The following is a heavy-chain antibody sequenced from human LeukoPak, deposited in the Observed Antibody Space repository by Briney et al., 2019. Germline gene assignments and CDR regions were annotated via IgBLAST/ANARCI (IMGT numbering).Heavy chain of an antibody. Sequence: GGSLRLSCAASGFTFSSYAMSWVRQAPGKGLEWVSAISGSGGSTYYADSVKGRLTISRDNSKNTLYLQMNSLRAEDTAVYYCARAKIVPAATWFDPWGQGTLVTVSS. CDR3: ARAKIVPAATWFDP. V-gene: IGHV3-23*01. D-gene: IGHD2-2*01. J-gene: IGHJ5*02. CDR1: GFTFSSYA. CDR2: ISGSGGST.